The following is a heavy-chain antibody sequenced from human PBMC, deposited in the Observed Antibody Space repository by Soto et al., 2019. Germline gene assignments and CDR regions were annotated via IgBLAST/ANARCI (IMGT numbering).Heavy chain of an antibody. CDR3: ARRYGGNFDY. V-gene: IGHV4-39*07. CDR1: GGTISSRSDY. Sequence: PSETLSLTCTVSGGTISSRSDYWGWIRQPPGKGLEWIGIIYYSGNTYYNPSLKSRVTISVDTSKNQFSLKLSSATAADTAVYYCARRYGGNFDYWGQGTLVTVSS. CDR2: IYYSGNT. J-gene: IGHJ4*02. D-gene: IGHD3-16*01.